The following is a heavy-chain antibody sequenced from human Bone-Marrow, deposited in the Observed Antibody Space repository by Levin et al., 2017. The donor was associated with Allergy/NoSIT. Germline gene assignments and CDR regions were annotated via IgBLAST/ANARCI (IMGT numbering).Heavy chain of an antibody. D-gene: IGHD3-3*01. V-gene: IGHV3-9*01. CDR2: ISWNSGSI. J-gene: IGHJ6*02. CDR3: AKDKGSGYYYGMDV. Sequence: GGSLRLSCAASGFTFDDYAMHWVRQAPGKGLEWVSGISWNSGSIGYADSVKGRFTISRDNAKNSLYLQMNSLRAEDTALYYCAKDKGSGYYYGMDVWGQGTTVTVSS. CDR1: GFTFDDYA.